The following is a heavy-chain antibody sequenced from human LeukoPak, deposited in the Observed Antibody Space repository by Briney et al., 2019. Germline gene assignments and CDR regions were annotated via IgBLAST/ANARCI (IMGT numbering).Heavy chain of an antibody. CDR3: ARDRVPVDYYYYGMDV. CDR1: GFTFSSYS. CDR2: ISSSSSTI. J-gene: IGHJ6*02. V-gene: IGHV3-48*01. Sequence: GGSLRLSCAASGFTFSSYSMNWVRQAPGKGLEWVSYISSSSSTIYYADSVKGRFTISRDNSKNTLYLQMNSLRAEDTAVYYCARDRVPVDYYYYGMDVWGQGTTVTVSS.